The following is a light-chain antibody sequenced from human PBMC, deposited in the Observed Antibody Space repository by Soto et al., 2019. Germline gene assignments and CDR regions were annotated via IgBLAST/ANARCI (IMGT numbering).Light chain of an antibody. J-gene: IGKJ3*01. CDR3: LQLNSYPGT. CDR1: QDIGSY. Sequence: DIQLTQSPSFLSASVGDRVTITCRASQDIGSYLAWYQQRPGKAPKLLIYTASTLLSGVPSRFSGSGSGTEFTLTISSLQAADFATYFCLQLNSYPGTFGPGTKVHIK. CDR2: TAS. V-gene: IGKV1-9*01.